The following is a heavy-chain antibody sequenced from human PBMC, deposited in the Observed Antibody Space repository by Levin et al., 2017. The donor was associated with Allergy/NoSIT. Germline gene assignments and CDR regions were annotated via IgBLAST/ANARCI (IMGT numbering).Heavy chain of an antibody. D-gene: IGHD5-18*01. CDR2: IKSQAAGGTT. CDR3: SKEIQGGLDY. CDR1: GLIFSDAW. J-gene: IGHJ4*02. V-gene: IGHV3-15*01. Sequence: GGSLRLSCVASGLIFSDAWMHWLRQVPGKGLQWVGRIKSQAAGGTTHYAAPVKDRFTISRDDSKNTLFLQMDSLSTEDTALYYCSKEIQGGLDYWGQGTLVTVSS.